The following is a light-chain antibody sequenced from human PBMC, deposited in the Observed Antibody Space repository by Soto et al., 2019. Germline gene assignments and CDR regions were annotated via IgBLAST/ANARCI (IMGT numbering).Light chain of an antibody. J-gene: IGKJ5*01. CDR3: QHYGETPIT. CDR2: GAS. Sequence: EIVLTQSPGTLSLSPWGRATLSCRASQSGSRRLAWYQHRPGQSPRLLSSGASMRASGVPVRFSGSGSGTDFTLTISRLEPEDFAVYYCQHYGETPITFGLGTRLEIK. V-gene: IGKV3-20*01. CDR1: QSGSRR.